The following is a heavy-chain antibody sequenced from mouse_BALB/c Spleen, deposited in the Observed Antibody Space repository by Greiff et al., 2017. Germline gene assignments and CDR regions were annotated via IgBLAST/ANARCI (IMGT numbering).Heavy chain of an antibody. J-gene: IGHJ2*01. CDR3: ASRGSY. V-gene: IGHV1S81*02. CDR2: INPSNGRT. Sequence: VQLQQSGAGLVKPGASVKLSCKASGYTFTSYWMHWVKQRPGQGLEWIGEINPSNGRTNYNEKFKSKATLTVDKSSSTAYMQLSSLTSEDSAVYYCASRGSYWGQGTTRTVSA. CDR1: GYTFTSYW.